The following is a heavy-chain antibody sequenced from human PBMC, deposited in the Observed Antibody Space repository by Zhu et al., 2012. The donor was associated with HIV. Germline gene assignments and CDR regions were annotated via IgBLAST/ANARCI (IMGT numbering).Heavy chain of an antibody. Sequence: QVQLQESGPGLVKPSETLSLTCAVSGYTINSAYYWGWIRQPPGKGLEWIAIVYPSGTTYFNSSLESRATTSVDAAKNHFSLNLSSVTAADTAMYYCTITMLRGIVAYWGQGAPVT. CDR3: TITMLRGIVAY. CDR1: GYTINSAYY. J-gene: IGHJ4*02. D-gene: IGHD3-10*01. V-gene: IGHV4-38-2*01. CDR2: VYPSGTT.